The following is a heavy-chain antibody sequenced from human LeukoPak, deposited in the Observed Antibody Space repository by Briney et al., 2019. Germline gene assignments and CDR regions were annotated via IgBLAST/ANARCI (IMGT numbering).Heavy chain of an antibody. V-gene: IGHV4-34*01. CDR3: ARGRGSSWPFGY. D-gene: IGHD6-13*01. CDR1: GGSFSGYY. Sequence: SETLSLTCAVYGGSFSGYYWSWIRQPPGEGLEWIGEINHSGSTSYNPSLKSRVTISVDASKNQFSLKLSSVTAADTAVYYCARGRGSSWPFGYWGQGTLVTVSS. J-gene: IGHJ4*02. CDR2: INHSGST.